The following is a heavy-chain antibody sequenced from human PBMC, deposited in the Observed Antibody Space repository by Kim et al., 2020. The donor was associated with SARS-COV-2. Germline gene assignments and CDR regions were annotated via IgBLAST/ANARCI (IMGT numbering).Heavy chain of an antibody. CDR1: GGSFSGYY. Sequence: SETLSLTCAVYGGSFSGYYWSWIRQPPGKGLEWIGEINHSGSTNYNPSLKSRVTISVDTSKNQFSLKLSSVTAADTAVYYCARRGIEQWLVRGYFDYWGQGTLVTVSS. CDR3: ARRGIEQWLVRGYFDY. D-gene: IGHD6-19*01. V-gene: IGHV4-34*01. CDR2: INHSGST. J-gene: IGHJ4*02.